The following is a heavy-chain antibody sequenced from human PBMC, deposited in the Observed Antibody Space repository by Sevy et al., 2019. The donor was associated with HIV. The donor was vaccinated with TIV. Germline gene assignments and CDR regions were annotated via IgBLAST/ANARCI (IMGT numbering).Heavy chain of an antibody. CDR3: ARVGGCSSTSCFAYWFDP. V-gene: IGHV3-7*03. Sequence: GGSLRLSCTASGFTFGDYAMSWVRQAPGKGLEWVANIKEDGSENYYVDSVKGRFTISRDNAKNSLYLQMNSLRAEDTAVYYCARVGGCSSTSCFAYWFDPWGQGTLVTVSS. D-gene: IGHD2-2*01. CDR1: GFTFGDYA. J-gene: IGHJ5*02. CDR2: IKEDGSEN.